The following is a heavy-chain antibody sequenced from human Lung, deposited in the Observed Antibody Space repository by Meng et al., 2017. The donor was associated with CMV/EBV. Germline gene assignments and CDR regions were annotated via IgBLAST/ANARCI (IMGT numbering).Heavy chain of an antibody. Sequence: GSLRLSCTVSGGSISSYYWSWIRQPPGKGLEWIGYIYYSGSTNYNPSLKSRVTISVDTSKNQFSLKLSSVTAADTAVYYCARDGSLGYFEYWGQGTLVTVSS. J-gene: IGHJ4*02. D-gene: IGHD5-12*01. CDR3: ARDGSLGYFEY. CDR2: IYYSGST. V-gene: IGHV4-59*01. CDR1: GGSISSYY.